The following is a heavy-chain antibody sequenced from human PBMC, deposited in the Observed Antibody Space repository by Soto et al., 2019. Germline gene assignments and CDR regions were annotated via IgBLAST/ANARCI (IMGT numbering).Heavy chain of an antibody. Sequence: QVQLVESGGGVVQPGRSLRLSCAASGFTFSSYGRHWVRQAPGKGLEWVAVISYDGSNKYYADSVKGRFTISRDNSKNTLYLQMNSLRAEDTAVYYCAKGVTMVRGVILDWFDPWGQGTLVTVSS. D-gene: IGHD3-10*01. CDR2: ISYDGSNK. CDR1: GFTFSSYG. J-gene: IGHJ5*02. CDR3: AKGVTMVRGVILDWFDP. V-gene: IGHV3-30*18.